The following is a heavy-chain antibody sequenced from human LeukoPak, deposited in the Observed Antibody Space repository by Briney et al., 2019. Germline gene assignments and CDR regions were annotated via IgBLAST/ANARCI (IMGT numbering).Heavy chain of an antibody. CDR3: AKDIGWSNDY. CDR2: ISWNSGSI. Sequence: GGSLRLSCAASGFTFSTYAMSWVRQAPGKGLEWVSGISWNSGSIGYADSVKGRFTISRDNAKNSLYLQMNSLRAEDTALYYCAKDIGWSNDYWGQGALVTVSS. J-gene: IGHJ4*02. CDR1: GFTFSTYA. D-gene: IGHD6-19*01. V-gene: IGHV3-9*01.